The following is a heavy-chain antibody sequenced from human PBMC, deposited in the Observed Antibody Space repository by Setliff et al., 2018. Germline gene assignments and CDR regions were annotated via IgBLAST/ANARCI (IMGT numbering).Heavy chain of an antibody. V-gene: IGHV4-61*02. D-gene: IGHD6-13*01. CDR3: ARQPGDEQQLVGD. Sequence: SETLSLTCTVSGGSISSRSYYWTWIRQPAGQGLEWIGRSYITGSTNYNPSLRSRVTISIDTSKNQFSLNLTSVTAADTALYYCARQPGDEQQLVGDWGQGTLVTVSS. CDR2: SYITGST. J-gene: IGHJ4*02. CDR1: GGSISSRSYY.